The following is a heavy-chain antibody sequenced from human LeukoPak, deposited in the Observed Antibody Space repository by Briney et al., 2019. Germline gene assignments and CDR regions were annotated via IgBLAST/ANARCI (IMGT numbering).Heavy chain of an antibody. CDR1: GYTFTSYG. CDR3: ARDRLSYYYMDV. D-gene: IGHD2-8*01. V-gene: IGHV1-18*01. Sequence: ASVKVSCKASGYTFTSYGISWVRQAPGQGLEWMGWISAYNGNTNYAQKPQGRVTMTTDTSTSTAYMELRSLRSDDTAVYYCARDRLSYYYMDVWGKGTTVTVSS. J-gene: IGHJ6*03. CDR2: ISAYNGNT.